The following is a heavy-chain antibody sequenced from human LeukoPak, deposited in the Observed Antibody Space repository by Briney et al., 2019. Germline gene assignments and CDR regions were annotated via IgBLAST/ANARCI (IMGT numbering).Heavy chain of an antibody. J-gene: IGHJ4*02. D-gene: IGHD1-26*01. CDR3: ARGAIAGANFDY. CDR2: TTDGSGT. V-gene: IGHV3-74*01. Sequence: TGGSLRLSCADSGFTFGRYGMNWSAQLQGRGWCGSHITTDGSGTSYADSVTGRFTISRDNAKNTLYLQMNSLRAEDTAVYYCARGAIAGANFDYWGQGTLVAVSS. CDR1: GFTFGRYG.